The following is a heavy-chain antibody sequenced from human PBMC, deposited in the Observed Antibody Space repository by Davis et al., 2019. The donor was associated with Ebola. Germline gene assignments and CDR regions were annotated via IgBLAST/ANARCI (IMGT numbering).Heavy chain of an antibody. CDR3: ARGPSTSWGYYYYYMDV. CDR2: VYHSGST. Sequence: PSETLSLTCTVSGGSISSHYWSWIRQPPGTGLEWIGYVYHSGSTKYNPSLKSRVTISVDTSKNQFSLKLSSVTAADTAVYYCARGPSTSWGYYYYYMDVWGKGTTVTVSS. CDR1: GGSISSHY. J-gene: IGHJ6*03. V-gene: IGHV4-59*11. D-gene: IGHD2-2*01.